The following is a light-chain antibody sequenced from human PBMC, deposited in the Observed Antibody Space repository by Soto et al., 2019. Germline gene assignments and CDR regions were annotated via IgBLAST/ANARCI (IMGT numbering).Light chain of an antibody. Sequence: QSALTQPASVSGSPGQSITISCTGTSCNVGSYKLVSWYQQHPGKAPKLMIFEVNKRPSGVSNRFSGSKSGNTASLTISGLKVEDEADYYCCSSGGSPTYVFXTGTKVTVL. CDR2: EVN. V-gene: IGLV2-23*02. CDR1: SCNVGSYKL. CDR3: CSSGGSPTYV. J-gene: IGLJ1*01.